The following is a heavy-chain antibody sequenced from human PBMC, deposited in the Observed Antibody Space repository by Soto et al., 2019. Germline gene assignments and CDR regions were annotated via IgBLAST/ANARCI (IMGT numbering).Heavy chain of an antibody. CDR3: AKVSPAMVTGLDY. D-gene: IGHD5-18*01. J-gene: IGHJ4*02. CDR2: ISGSGGST. CDR1: GFTFSRYA. Sequence: GGSLRLSCAASGFTFSRYAMSWVRQAPGKGLGWVSAISGSGGSTYYADSVKGRFTISRDNSKNTLYLQMNSLRAEDTAVYYCAKVSPAMVTGLDYWGQGTLVTVSS. V-gene: IGHV3-23*01.